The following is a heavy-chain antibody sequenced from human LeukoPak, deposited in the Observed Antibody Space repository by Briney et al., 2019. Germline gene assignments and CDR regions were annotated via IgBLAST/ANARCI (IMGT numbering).Heavy chain of an antibody. D-gene: IGHD5-12*01. Sequence: GGSLRLSCAASGFTFSSYSMNWVRQAPGKGLEWVSSISSSSSYIYYADSVKGRFTISRDNAKNSLYLQMNSLRAEDTAVYYCARGRGYSGYDYLPDYWGQGTLVTVSS. CDR1: GFTFSSYS. CDR2: ISSSSSYI. J-gene: IGHJ4*02. V-gene: IGHV3-21*01. CDR3: ARGRGYSGYDYLPDY.